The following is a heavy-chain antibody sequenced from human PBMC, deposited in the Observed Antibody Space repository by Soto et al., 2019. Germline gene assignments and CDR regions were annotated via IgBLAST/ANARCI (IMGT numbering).Heavy chain of an antibody. J-gene: IGHJ4*02. D-gene: IGHD3-22*01. V-gene: IGHV4-30-4*01. Sequence: SETLSLTCTVSGDSINNYDHFWTWIRQKPGEGLEWIGYIYYRGATYYSPSLKTRVSMSLHKSQNYFSLQLTSVTAADSAVYYCATPNGAYSYDSFSGGQGTLVTVSS. CDR2: IYYRGAT. CDR1: GDSINNYDHF. CDR3: ATPNGAYSYDSFS.